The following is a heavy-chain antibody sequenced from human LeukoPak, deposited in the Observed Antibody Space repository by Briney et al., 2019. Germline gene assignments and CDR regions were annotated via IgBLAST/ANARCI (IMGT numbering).Heavy chain of an antibody. D-gene: IGHD6-19*01. J-gene: IGHJ4*02. CDR3: ATGGAVAGRFAY. CDR2: IKEDGNEI. CDR1: GFIVSGDF. V-gene: IGHV3-7*01. Sequence: GGSLRLSCAASGFIVSGDFMSWVRQAPGKGLEWVAKIKEDGNEIYYVDSVKGRFTISRDNTKNSLFLQMNSLRAEDAAVYYCATGGAVAGRFAYWGQGTLVTVSS.